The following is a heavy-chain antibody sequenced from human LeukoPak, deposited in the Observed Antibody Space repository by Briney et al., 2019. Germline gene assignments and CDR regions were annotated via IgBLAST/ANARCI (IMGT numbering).Heavy chain of an antibody. D-gene: IGHD2-2*01. CDR1: GGSFSGYY. V-gene: IGHV4-34*01. J-gene: IGHJ5*02. CDR2: INHSGST. CDR3: ATYTATVVVPGAMRDTGWFDP. Sequence: SETLSLTCAVYGGSFSGYYWSWIRQPPGKGLEWIGEINHSGSTNYNPSLKSRVTISVDTSKNQFSLKLSSVTAADTAVYYCATYTATVVVPGAMRDTGWFDPWGQGTLVTVSS.